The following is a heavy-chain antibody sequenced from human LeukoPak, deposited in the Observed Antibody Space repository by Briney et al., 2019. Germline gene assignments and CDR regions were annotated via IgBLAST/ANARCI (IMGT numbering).Heavy chain of an antibody. J-gene: IGHJ4*02. CDR2: IYYSGST. V-gene: IGHV4-59*11. Sequence: PSETLSLTCTVSGGSISSHYWSWIRQPPGKGLEWIGYIYYSGSTNYNPSLKSRVTISVDMSKNQFSLKLSSVTAADTAVYYCARNPIDDILTGYWFDYWGQGTLVTVSS. D-gene: IGHD3-9*01. CDR1: GGSISSHY. CDR3: ARNPIDDILTGYWFDY.